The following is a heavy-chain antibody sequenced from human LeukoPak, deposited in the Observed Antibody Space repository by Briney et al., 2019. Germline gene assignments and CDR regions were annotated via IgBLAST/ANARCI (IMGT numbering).Heavy chain of an antibody. Sequence: PSETLSLTCTGSGGSISSYYWSWIRQPPGKGLEWIGYIYYSGSTNYNPSLKSRVTISVDTSKNQFSLKLSSVTAADTAVYYCARRVYYDSSGYGGGFDYWGQGTLVTVSS. CDR3: ARRVYYDSSGYGGGFDY. CDR2: IYYSGST. CDR1: GGSISSYY. J-gene: IGHJ4*02. V-gene: IGHV4-59*01. D-gene: IGHD3-22*01.